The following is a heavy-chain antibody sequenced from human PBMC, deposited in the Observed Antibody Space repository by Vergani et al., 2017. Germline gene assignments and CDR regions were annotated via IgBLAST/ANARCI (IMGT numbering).Heavy chain of an antibody. CDR2: LSTTGGA. J-gene: IGHJ5*02. D-gene: IGHD6-13*01. CDR1: GFSATDYN. CDR3: AGATHSWQRADR. Sequence: QAQLQESGPGLVKPSETLSLTCHVFGFSATDYNCNWIRQAPGKGLEWIGSLSTTGGATHASHNPSLKSRVSISVDTSKCQFPLRLTPVTAADSAIYYCAGATHSWQRADRWGQGLLVSVSS. V-gene: IGHV4-4*08.